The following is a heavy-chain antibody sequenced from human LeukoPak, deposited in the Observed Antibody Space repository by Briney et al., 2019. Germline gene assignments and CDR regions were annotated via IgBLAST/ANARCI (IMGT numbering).Heavy chain of an antibody. V-gene: IGHV3-23*01. Sequence: GGSLRLSCAASGFTFSTYTMNWVRQAPGKGLEWVSGISGSGGNTYYADSVKGRFTISRDNSKNTLYLQLNSLRAEDTAVYYCAKDGYAMVSFLDYWGQGTLVSVSS. CDR2: ISGSGGNT. CDR1: GFTFSTYT. J-gene: IGHJ4*02. D-gene: IGHD4/OR15-4a*01. CDR3: AKDGYAMVSFLDY.